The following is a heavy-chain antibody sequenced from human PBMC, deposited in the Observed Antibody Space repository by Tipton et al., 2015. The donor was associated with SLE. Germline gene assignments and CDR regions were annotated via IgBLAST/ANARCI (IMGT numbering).Heavy chain of an antibody. CDR2: FHYSGRT. CDR3: ARTNRGCFDY. CDR1: GGSISTYY. J-gene: IGHJ4*02. V-gene: IGHV4-59*12. D-gene: IGHD2-8*01. Sequence: TLSLTCTVSGGSISTYYWSWIRQPPGKGLEWIGYFHYSGRTNYNPSLKSRVTISVDTTKKQFSLRLSSVAAADTAVYYCARTNRGCFDYWGQGTLVTVSS.